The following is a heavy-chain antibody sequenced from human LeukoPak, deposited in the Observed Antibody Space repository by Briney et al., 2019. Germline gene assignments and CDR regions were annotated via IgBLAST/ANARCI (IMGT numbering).Heavy chain of an antibody. Sequence: PSETLSLTCAVYGGSFSGYYWSWIRQPPGKGLEWIGEINHSGSTNYNPSLKSRVTISVDTSKNQFSLKLSSVTAADTAVYYCARTIAAAYDYWGQGTLVTVSS. CDR2: INHSGST. D-gene: IGHD6-13*01. CDR3: ARTIAAAYDY. CDR1: GGSFSGYY. V-gene: IGHV4-34*01. J-gene: IGHJ4*02.